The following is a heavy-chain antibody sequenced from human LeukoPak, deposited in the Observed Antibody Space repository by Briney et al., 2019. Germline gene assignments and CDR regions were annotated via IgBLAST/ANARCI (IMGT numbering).Heavy chain of an antibody. J-gene: IGHJ4*02. CDR1: GFTFSSHA. CDR2: ISYDGSNK. Sequence: GRSLRLSCAASGFTFSSHAMHWVRQAPGKGLEWVEVISYDGSNKNYVDSVKGRFTVSRDNSKNTLDLQMNSLRAEDSAVYYLAREMSGRYQIDYWGQGTLATVSS. V-gene: IGHV3-30-3*01. D-gene: IGHD1-26*01. CDR3: AREMSGRYQIDY.